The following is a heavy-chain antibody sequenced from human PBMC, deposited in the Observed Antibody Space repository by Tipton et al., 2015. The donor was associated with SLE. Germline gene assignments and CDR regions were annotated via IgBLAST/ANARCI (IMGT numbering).Heavy chain of an antibody. V-gene: IGHV3-73*01. Sequence: GSLRLSCAASGFTFSGSAMHWVRQASGKGLEWVGRIRSKANSYATTYAASVEGRFTISRGDSKNTAYLQMNSLKTEDTAVYYCAKDVGYMTSNYFEYWGQGALVTVSS. CDR1: GFTFSGSA. D-gene: IGHD5-12*01. CDR3: AKDVGYMTSNYFEY. CDR2: IRSKANSYAT. J-gene: IGHJ4*02.